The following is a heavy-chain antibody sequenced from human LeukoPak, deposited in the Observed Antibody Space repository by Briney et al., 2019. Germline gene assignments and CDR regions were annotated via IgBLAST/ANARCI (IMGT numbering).Heavy chain of an antibody. CDR1: GYTFSSYG. J-gene: IGHJ6*02. CDR2: ISGYNSNT. V-gene: IGHV1-18*01. D-gene: IGHD2-2*01. Sequence: ASVKVSCKASGYTFSSYGITCVRQAPGQGLEWMGWISGYNSNTNYSEKFQGRVTLTTDTSTRTAYMELRSLRSDDTAVYFCARDPVVVLVTISVYYGLDVWGQGTTVTVSS. CDR3: ARDPVVVLVTISVYYGLDV.